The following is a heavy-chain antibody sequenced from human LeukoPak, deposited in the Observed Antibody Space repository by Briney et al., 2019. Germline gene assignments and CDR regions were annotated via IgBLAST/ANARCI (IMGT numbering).Heavy chain of an antibody. Sequence: PSETLSLTCAVYGGSFSGYYWSWIRQPPGKGLEWIGEINHSGSTNYNPSLKSRVTISVDTSKNQFSLKLRPVTAADTAVYYCARGGRGGMIVVPRLWGQGTMVTVSS. V-gene: IGHV4-34*01. J-gene: IGHJ3*01. CDR1: GGSFSGYY. D-gene: IGHD3-22*01. CDR2: INHSGST. CDR3: ARGGRGGMIVVPRL.